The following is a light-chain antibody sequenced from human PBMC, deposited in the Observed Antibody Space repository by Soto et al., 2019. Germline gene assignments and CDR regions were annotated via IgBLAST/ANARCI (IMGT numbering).Light chain of an antibody. J-gene: IGKJ3*01. CDR2: WAS. V-gene: IGKV4-1*01. Sequence: DIVMTQSPDSLAVSLGERATINCKSSQSIFYSSNNKNYLAWYQQKPGQPPKLLIYWASTRESGVPDRFSGSGSGIDFSLTICSLKAEDVAVYSCHQYYRTLRGSTFGPVTKVDIK. CDR3: HQYYRTLRGST. CDR1: QSIFYSSNNKNY.